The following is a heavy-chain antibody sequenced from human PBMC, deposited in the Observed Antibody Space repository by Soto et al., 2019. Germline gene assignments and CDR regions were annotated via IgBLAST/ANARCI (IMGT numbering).Heavy chain of an antibody. V-gene: IGHV3-9*01. CDR3: AKDVQQQLDRGYYGMDV. CDR1: GFTFDDYA. Sequence: EVQLVESGGGLVQPGRSLRLSCAASGFTFDDYAMHWVRQAPGKGLEWVSGISWNSGSIDYADSVKGRFTISRVNAQNSLYMQMNSLRAEDTALYYCAKDVQQQLDRGYYGMDVWGQGTTVTVSS. D-gene: IGHD6-13*01. CDR2: ISWNSGSI. J-gene: IGHJ6*02.